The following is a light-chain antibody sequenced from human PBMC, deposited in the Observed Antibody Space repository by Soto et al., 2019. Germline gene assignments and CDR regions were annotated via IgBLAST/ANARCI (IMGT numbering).Light chain of an antibody. Sequence: IHMTQSPSYLSATAGDRVTITSRASPSISSWLAWYQQKPGKASKHLIYDASNLESGVPSRFSGSGSGTEFTITISNLQPDDIATYYRQQYENYWTFGQWTKVDNK. CDR1: PSISSW. CDR2: DAS. CDR3: QQYENYWT. V-gene: IGKV1-5*01. J-gene: IGKJ1*01.